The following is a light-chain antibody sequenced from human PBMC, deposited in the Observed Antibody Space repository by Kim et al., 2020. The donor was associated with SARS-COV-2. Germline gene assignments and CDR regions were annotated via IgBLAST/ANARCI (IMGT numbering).Light chain of an antibody. CDR1: QSIGNN. CDR2: DAS. Sequence: YVSPGERATLVCRASQSIGNNLAWYQQKPGQAPRLLIYDASTRAIGIPARISGSGSGTEFTLTISSLQSEDFAVYYCQQYRSWWTFGQGTKVDIK. CDR3: QQYRSWWT. J-gene: IGKJ1*01. V-gene: IGKV3-15*01.